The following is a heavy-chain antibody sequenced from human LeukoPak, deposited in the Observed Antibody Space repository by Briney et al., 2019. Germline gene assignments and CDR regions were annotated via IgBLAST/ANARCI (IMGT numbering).Heavy chain of an antibody. Sequence: GGSLRLSCAASGFTFSSYGMHWVRQAPGKGLEWVAVISYDGSNKYYADSVKGRFTISRDNSKNTLYLQMNSLRAEDTAVYYCAREPDSSYFDYWGQGTLVAVSS. D-gene: IGHD2-2*01. CDR1: GFTFSSYG. CDR2: ISYDGSNK. V-gene: IGHV3-30*03. J-gene: IGHJ4*02. CDR3: AREPDSSYFDY.